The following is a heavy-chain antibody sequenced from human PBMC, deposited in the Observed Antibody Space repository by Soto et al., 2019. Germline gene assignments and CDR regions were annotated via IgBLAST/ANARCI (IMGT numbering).Heavy chain of an antibody. CDR1: GGSIGSSSYY. V-gene: IGHV4-39*01. CDR3: ARHWYDFWSGYYHPSNYYYYMDV. Sequence: SETLSLTCTVSGGSIGSSSYYWGWIRQPPGKGLEWIGSIYYGESTYYNPSLKSRVTISVDTSKNQFSLKLSSVTAADTAVYYCARHWYDFWSGYYHPSNYYYYMDVWGKGTTVTVSS. CDR2: IYYGEST. D-gene: IGHD3-3*01. J-gene: IGHJ6*03.